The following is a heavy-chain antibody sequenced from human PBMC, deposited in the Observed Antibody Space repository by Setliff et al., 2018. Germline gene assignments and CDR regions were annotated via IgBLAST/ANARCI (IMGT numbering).Heavy chain of an antibody. V-gene: IGHV3-48*01. CDR2: ISSGSLII. D-gene: IGHD1-1*01. CDR1: GIAFSIYS. Sequence: GGSLRLSCAASGIAFSIYSMNWVSQAPGKGPEWVSYISSGSLIIYYADSVKGRFTISRDNAKKSVYLQMNSLRVEDTAVYYCARQYNDYYYYYMDVWGRGTTVTVSS. CDR3: ARQYNDYYYYYMDV. J-gene: IGHJ6*03.